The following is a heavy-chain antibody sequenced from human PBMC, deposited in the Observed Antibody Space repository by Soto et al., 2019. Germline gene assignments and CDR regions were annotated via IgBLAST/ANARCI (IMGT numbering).Heavy chain of an antibody. CDR1: GIMFTDFC. J-gene: IGHJ4*02. D-gene: IGHD4-17*01. CDR3: AITTVTTNFDY. CDR2: IRYDGSNT. Sequence: VGSMIDSWASSGIMFTDFCMHLVRQAPGKGPEWVAVIRYDGSNTYYADSVKGRFTISRDNSKNTLYLQMNSLRAEDTAVYYCAITTVTTNFDYWGQGTLVTVS. V-gene: IGHV3-30*02.